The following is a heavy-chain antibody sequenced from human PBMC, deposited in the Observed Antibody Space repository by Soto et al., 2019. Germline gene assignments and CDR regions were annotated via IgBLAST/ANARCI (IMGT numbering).Heavy chain of an antibody. CDR2: INPNSGGT. D-gene: IGHD1-7*01. J-gene: IGHJ6*02. Sequence: GSVKVSCKASGYTFTGYYMHWVRQAPGQGLEWMGWINPNSGGTNYAQKFQGWVTMTRDTSISTAYMELSRLRSDDTAVYYCARGALLNWNYLSYYYYGMDVWGQGTTVTVSS. V-gene: IGHV1-2*04. CDR3: ARGALLNWNYLSYYYYGMDV. CDR1: GYTFTGYY.